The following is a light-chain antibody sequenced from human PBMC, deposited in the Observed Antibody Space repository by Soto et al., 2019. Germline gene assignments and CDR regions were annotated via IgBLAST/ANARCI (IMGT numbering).Light chain of an antibody. CDR3: AAWDDSLNAVV. V-gene: IGLV1-44*01. J-gene: IGLJ3*02. Sequence: QSVLTQPPSASGTPEQRVTISCSGSSSNIGSNTVNWYQQLPGTAPKLLMYSNKHRPSGVPDRFSGSKSGASASLANSGLQSEDEADYYCAAWDDSLNAVVFGGGTKLTVL. CDR1: SSNIGSNT. CDR2: SNK.